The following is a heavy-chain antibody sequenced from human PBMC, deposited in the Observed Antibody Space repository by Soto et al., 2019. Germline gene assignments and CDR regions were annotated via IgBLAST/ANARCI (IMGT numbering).Heavy chain of an antibody. CDR3: ASVKQLDYYMDV. CDR2: ISAYNGNT. CDR1: GYTFTSYG. D-gene: IGHD6-13*01. Sequence: QVQLVQSGAEVKKPGASVKVSCKASGYTFTSYGISWVRQAPGQGLEWMGWISAYNGNTNYAQKLQGRVTMTTDTSTGTADMELRSLSSDDTAVYYCASVKQLDYYMDVWGKGTTVTVSS. V-gene: IGHV1-18*01. J-gene: IGHJ6*03.